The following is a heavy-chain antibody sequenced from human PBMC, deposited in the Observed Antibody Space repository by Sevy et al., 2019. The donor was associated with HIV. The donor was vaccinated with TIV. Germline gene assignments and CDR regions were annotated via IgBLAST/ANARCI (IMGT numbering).Heavy chain of an antibody. CDR3: AREEDILVVVAARTGGPWFDP. CDR2: IYTSWST. CDR1: GGSISSGNYY. D-gene: IGHD2-15*01. V-gene: IGHV4-61*02. J-gene: IGHJ5*02. Sequence: SETLSLTCTVSGGSISSGNYYWSWIRQPAGKGLEWIGRIYTSWSTNYNPSLKSRVTISVDTSKNQFSLKLTSVTAADTAVYYCAREEDILVVVAARTGGPWFDPWGQGTLVTVSS.